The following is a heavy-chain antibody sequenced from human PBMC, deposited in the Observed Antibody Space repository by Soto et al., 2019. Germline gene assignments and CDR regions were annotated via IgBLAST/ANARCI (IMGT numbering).Heavy chain of an antibody. Sequence: SETLSLTCTVSGGSISSSSYYWGWIRQPPGKGLECIGSIYYSGSTYYNPSLKSRVTISVDTSKNQFSLKLSSVTAADTAVYYCARRGKREAASSNYYYYYGMDVWGQGTTVTVSS. J-gene: IGHJ6*02. CDR2: IYYSGST. V-gene: IGHV4-39*01. D-gene: IGHD6-13*01. CDR3: ARRGKREAASSNYYYYYGMDV. CDR1: GGSISSSSYY.